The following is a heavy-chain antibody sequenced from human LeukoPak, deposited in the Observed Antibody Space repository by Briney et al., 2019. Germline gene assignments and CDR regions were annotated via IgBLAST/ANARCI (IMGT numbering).Heavy chain of an antibody. J-gene: IGHJ4*02. CDR1: GFTFSNYA. V-gene: IGHV3-23*01. CDR3: VKGFVHPTYYFDY. D-gene: IGHD3-10*01. CDR2: ITGSGDGT. Sequence: GGSLRLSCAASGFTFSNYAMMWVRQAPGKRLEWVSSITGSGDGTYYADSVRGRFTISRDNSESTLYLQLNSLRAEDTAVYFCVKGFVHPTYYFDYWGQGTLVTVSS.